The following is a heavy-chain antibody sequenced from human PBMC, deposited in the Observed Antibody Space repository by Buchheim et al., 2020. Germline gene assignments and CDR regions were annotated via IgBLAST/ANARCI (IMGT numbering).Heavy chain of an antibody. CDR3: ARRPAAAGVISAFDF. V-gene: IGHV5-51*01. Sequence: EVQLVQSGAEVKKPGESLKISCKGSGYRFTNYWIGWVRQMPGKGLEYLGIIYPGDSDTRYSPSFQGQVTISADKSIVTADPQWASLKASDTATYYCARRPAAAGVISAFDFWGQGIL. CDR1: GYRFTNYW. J-gene: IGHJ4*02. CDR2: IYPGDSDT. D-gene: IGHD6-13*01.